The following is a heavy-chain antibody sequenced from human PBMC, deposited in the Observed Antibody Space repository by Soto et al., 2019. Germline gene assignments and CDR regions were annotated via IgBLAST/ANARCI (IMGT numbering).Heavy chain of an antibody. V-gene: IGHV3-15*07. CDR1: GFTFSNAW. CDR3: TSTITRSAYGSGSYYNGWVYYYYGMDV. CDR2: IKSKTDGGTT. Sequence: GGSLRLSCAASGFTFSNAWMNWVRQAPGKGLEWVGRIKSKTDGGTTDYAAPVKGRFTISRDDSKNTLYLQMNSLKAEDTAVYYCTSTITRSAYGSGSYYNGWVYYYYGMDVWGQGTTVTVSS. J-gene: IGHJ6*02. D-gene: IGHD3-10*01.